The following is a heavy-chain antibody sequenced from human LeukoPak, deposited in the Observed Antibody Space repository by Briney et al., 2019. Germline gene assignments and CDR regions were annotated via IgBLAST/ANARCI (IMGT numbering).Heavy chain of an antibody. CDR3: AKGDGSGSYSLPYFDY. CDR2: ISDSGGRT. J-gene: IGHJ4*02. CDR1: GFSFAYYG. Sequence: GGTLRLSCAASGFSFAYYGMNWVRQAPGMGLEWVSIISDSGGRTNYADSVKGRFTISRDNSKNTFYLQMNSLRVEDTAVYYCAKGDGSGSYSLPYFDYWGQGTLVTVSS. D-gene: IGHD3-10*01. V-gene: IGHV3-23*01.